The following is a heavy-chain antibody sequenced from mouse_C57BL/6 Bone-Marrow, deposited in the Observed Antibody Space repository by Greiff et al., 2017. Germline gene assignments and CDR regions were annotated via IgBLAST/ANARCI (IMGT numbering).Heavy chain of an antibody. CDR1: GYTFTDYN. V-gene: IGHV1-22*01. Sequence: EVQLQQSGPELVKPGASVKMTCKASGYTFTDYNMHWVKQSHGKSLEWIGYINPNNGGNSNNQKFKGKATFTVNKSSSTAYMELRSLTSEDSEVYYCANDLLWLRRYYYAMDYWGQGTSVTVSS. CDR2: INPNNGGN. D-gene: IGHD2-2*01. CDR3: ANDLLWLRRYYYAMDY. J-gene: IGHJ4*01.